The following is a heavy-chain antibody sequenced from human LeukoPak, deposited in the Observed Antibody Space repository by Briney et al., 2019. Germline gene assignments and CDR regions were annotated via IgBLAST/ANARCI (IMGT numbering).Heavy chain of an antibody. Sequence: SETLSLTCAVYGGSFSGYYWSWIRQPPGKGLEWIGEINHSGSTNYNPSLKSRVTISVDTSKNQFSLKLSSVTAADTAVYYCARGHYTHYHGSGSYYPSDFDYWGQGTLVTVSS. J-gene: IGHJ4*02. CDR3: ARGHYTHYHGSGSYYPSDFDY. CDR2: INHSGST. CDR1: GGSFSGYY. D-gene: IGHD3-10*01. V-gene: IGHV4-34*01.